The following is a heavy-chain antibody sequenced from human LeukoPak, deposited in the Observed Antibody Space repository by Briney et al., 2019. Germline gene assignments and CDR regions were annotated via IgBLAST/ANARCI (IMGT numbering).Heavy chain of an antibody. D-gene: IGHD3-10*01. Sequence: ASVKVSCKASGYTFTGYYMHWVRQAPGQGLEWMGWINPNSGGTNYAQKFQGRVTMTRDTSISTAYMELSRLRSDDTAVYYCARVSVKIVSYYYFLYYFDYWGQGTLVTVSS. CDR3: ARVSVKIVSYYYFLYYFDY. CDR2: INPNSGGT. J-gene: IGHJ4*02. CDR1: GYTFTGYY. V-gene: IGHV1-2*02.